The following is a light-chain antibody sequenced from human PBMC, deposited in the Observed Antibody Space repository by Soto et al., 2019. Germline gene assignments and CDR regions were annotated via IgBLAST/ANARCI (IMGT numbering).Light chain of an antibody. J-gene: IGKJ5*01. CDR3: MQASRFRT. CDR2: KVS. V-gene: IGKV2-24*01. Sequence: DIVMTQTPLSSPVTLGQPASISCRSSQSLTHSDGDTYLSWLQQRPGQPLRLLIYKVSNRFSRVPDRFSGSGAGTDFTLKISRVEAEDVGVYYDMQASRFRTFGQRTRLVIK. CDR1: QSLTHSDGDTY.